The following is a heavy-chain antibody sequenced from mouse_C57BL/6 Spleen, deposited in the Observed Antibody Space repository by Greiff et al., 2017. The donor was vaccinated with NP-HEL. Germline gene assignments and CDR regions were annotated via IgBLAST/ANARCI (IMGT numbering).Heavy chain of an antibody. CDR3: AHYYGSPYFDY. Sequence: QVQLQQPGAELVKPGASVKLSCKASGYTFTSYWMQWVKQRPGQGLEWIGEIDPSDSYTNYNQKFKGQATLTVDTSSSTAYMQLSSLTSEDSAVYYCAHYYGSPYFDYWGQGTTLTVSS. CDR2: IDPSDSYT. J-gene: IGHJ2*01. CDR1: GYTFTSYW. V-gene: IGHV1-50*01. D-gene: IGHD1-1*01.